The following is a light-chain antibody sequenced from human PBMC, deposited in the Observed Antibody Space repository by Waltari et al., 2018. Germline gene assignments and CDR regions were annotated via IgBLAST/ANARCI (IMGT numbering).Light chain of an antibody. J-gene: IGKJ5*01. CDR2: LGS. Sequence: DIVMTQSPLSLPVTPGEPASISCRSSQSLLHSNGDNYLGWYLQKPGQSPQLLIYLGSNRASGVPERFSGSGSGTDFTLKISRVEAEDVGVYYCMQTLQTPITFGQGTRLEIK. CDR3: MQTLQTPIT. CDR1: QSLLHSNGDNY. V-gene: IGKV2-28*01.